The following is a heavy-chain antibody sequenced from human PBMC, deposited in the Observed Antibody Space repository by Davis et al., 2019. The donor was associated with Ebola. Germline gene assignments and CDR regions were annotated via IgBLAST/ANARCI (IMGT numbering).Heavy chain of an antibody. CDR3: AKTGTVVTRHWYFDL. D-gene: IGHD4-23*01. V-gene: IGHV3-33*06. J-gene: IGHJ2*01. CDR1: GYTFRNYW. Sequence: GESLKISCAASGYTFRNYWMNWVRQAPGKGLEWVAVIWYDGSNKYYADSVKGRFTISRDNSKNTLYLQMNSLRAEDTAVYYCAKTGTVVTRHWYFDLWGRGTLVTVSS. CDR2: IWYDGSNK.